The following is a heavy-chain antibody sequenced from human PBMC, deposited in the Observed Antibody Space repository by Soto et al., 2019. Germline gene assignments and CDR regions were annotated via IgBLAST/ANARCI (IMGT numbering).Heavy chain of an antibody. V-gene: IGHV1-18*04. CDR3: ARDLSIAAAGDDNWFDP. CDR2: ISPNNGST. J-gene: IGHJ5*02. D-gene: IGHD6-13*01. Sequence: ASVKVSCKASGYTFTGYYMHWVRQAPGQGLEWMGWISPNNGSTNYAQKFQGRVTMTTDTSTSTAYMELRSLRSDDTAVYYCARDLSIAAAGDDNWFDPWGQGTLVTVSS. CDR1: GYTFTGYY.